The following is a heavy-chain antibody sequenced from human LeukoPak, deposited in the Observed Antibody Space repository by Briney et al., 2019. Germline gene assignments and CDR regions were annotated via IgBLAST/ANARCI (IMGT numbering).Heavy chain of an antibody. V-gene: IGHV1-8*01. CDR1: GYTFTSYD. Sequence: ASVKVSCKASGYTFTSYDINWVRQATGQGLEWMGWMNANSGNTGYAQKFQGRVTMTRNTSISTAYMELSSLRSEDTAVYYCVRGYTWIHLVNYYYMDVWGKGTTVTVSS. CDR3: VRGYTWIHLVNYYYMDV. CDR2: MNANSGNT. J-gene: IGHJ6*03. D-gene: IGHD5-18*01.